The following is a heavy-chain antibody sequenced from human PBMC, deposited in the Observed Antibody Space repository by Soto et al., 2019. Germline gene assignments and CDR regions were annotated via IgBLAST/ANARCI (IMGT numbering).Heavy chain of an antibody. CDR2: INPNGGAT. CDR3: ARESGGATATLDYYYFYMDV. Sequence: QVQLVQSGAEVRKPGASVKVSCKTSGDSFNAYYLHWVRQAPGQGLEWLGWINPNGGATKYAQKFRGRVAMTRDTSISTAYMELTSLRSDDTAIYFCARESGGATATLDYYYFYMDVWGQGTTVTVSS. V-gene: IGHV1-2*02. J-gene: IGHJ6*03. CDR1: GDSFNAYY. D-gene: IGHD5-12*01.